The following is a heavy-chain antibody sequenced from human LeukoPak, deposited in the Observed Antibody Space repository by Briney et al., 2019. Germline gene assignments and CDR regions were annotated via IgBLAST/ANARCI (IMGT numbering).Heavy chain of an antibody. CDR2: IYYSGNT. V-gene: IGHV4-39*07. Sequence: SETLSLTCTLSGGSISSSNYYWGWIRHPPGKGLEWIGSIYYSGNTYYNPSLKSRFTISVDTSKNQFSLKLSSVTAADTAVYYCASSTKRTPWYFDLWGRGTLVTVSS. J-gene: IGHJ2*01. CDR1: GGSISSSNYY. CDR3: ASSTKRTPWYFDL. D-gene: IGHD1-14*01.